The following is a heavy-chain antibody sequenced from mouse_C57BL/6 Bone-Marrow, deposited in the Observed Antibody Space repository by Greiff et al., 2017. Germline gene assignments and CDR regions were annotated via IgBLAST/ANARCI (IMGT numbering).Heavy chain of an antibody. J-gene: IGHJ4*01. CDR1: GFTFSDYG. V-gene: IGHV5-17*01. CDR3: ASAYAMDY. Sequence: EVNVVESGGGLVKPGGSLKLSCAASGFTFSDYGMHWVRQAPEKGLEWVAYISSGSSTLYYADTVKGRFTISRDNAKNTLFLQMTSLRAEDTAMYYCASAYAMDYWGQGTSVTVSS. CDR2: ISSGSSTL.